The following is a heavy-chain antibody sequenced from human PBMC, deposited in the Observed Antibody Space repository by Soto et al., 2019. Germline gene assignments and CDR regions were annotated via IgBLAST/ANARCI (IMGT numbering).Heavy chain of an antibody. CDR2: IYYSGST. Sequence: QVQLQESGPGLVKPSQTLSLTCTVSGGSISSGGYYWSWIRQHAGKGLEWIGYIYYSGSTYYNPSLKSRVTISVDTSKNQFSLKLSSVTAADTAVYYCARDGVKHCIACAMDVWGQGTTVTVSS. J-gene: IGHJ6*02. D-gene: IGHD2-21*01. V-gene: IGHV4-31*03. CDR1: GGSISSGGYY. CDR3: ARDGVKHCIACAMDV.